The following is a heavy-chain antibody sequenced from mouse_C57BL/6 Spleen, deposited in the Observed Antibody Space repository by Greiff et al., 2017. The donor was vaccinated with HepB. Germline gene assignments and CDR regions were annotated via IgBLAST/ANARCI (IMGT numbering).Heavy chain of an antibody. V-gene: IGHV1-50*01. J-gene: IGHJ2*01. D-gene: IGHD3-2*02. Sequence: QVQLQQPGAELVKPGASVKLSCKASGYTFTSYWMQWVKQRPGQGLEWIGEIDPSDSYTNYNQKFEGKATLTVDTASSTAYMQLSSLTSEDSAVYYCARWGSGYVGFDYWGQGTTLTVSS. CDR2: IDPSDSYT. CDR1: GYTFTSYW. CDR3: ARWGSGYVGFDY.